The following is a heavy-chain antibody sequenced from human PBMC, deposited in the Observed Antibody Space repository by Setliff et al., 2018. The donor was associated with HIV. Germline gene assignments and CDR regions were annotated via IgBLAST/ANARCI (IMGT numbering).Heavy chain of an antibody. J-gene: IGHJ4*02. CDR2: ISSSSTYI. CDR1: GFTFTTYS. Sequence: PGGSLRLSCADSGFTFTTYSMNWVRQAPGKGLEWVSSISSSSTYIDDADSVKGRFTSSRDNAKNSLYLQMNSLRAEDTAVYYCATGYFYDSSGYKHWGQGTLVTVSS. V-gene: IGHV3-21*01. D-gene: IGHD3-22*01. CDR3: ATGYFYDSSGYKH.